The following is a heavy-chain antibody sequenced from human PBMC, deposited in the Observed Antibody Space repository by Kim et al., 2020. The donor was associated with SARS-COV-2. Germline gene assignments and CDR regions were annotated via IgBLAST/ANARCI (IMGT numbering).Heavy chain of an antibody. CDR2: IKSKTDGGTT. CDR1: GFTFSNAW. V-gene: IGHV3-15*01. CDR3: TSSMYSGSYYSLKKYYFDY. J-gene: IGHJ4*02. Sequence: GGSLRLSCAASGFTFSNAWMSWVRQAPGKGLEWVGRIKSKTDGGTTDYAAPVKGRFTISRDDSKNTLYLQMNSLKTEDTAVYYCTSSMYSGSYYSLKKYYFDYWGQGTLVTVSS. D-gene: IGHD1-26*01.